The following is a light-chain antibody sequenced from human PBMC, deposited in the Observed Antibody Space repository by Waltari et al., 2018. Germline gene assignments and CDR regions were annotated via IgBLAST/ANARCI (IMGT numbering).Light chain of an antibody. CDR1: QSISTW. Sequence: DIQMTQSPSTLSASVGDRVIITCRASQSISTWLAWYQQKPGKAPKLLIFAASGLQTGVPSRFSGSGSGTEFTLTINSLQPDDFATYYCQHYNAYRTFGQGTKVEIK. J-gene: IGKJ1*01. CDR2: AAS. V-gene: IGKV1-5*01. CDR3: QHYNAYRT.